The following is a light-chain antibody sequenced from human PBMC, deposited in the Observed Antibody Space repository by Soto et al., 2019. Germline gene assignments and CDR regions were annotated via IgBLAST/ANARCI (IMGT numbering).Light chain of an antibody. V-gene: IGLV2-8*01. CDR2: DVT. CDR3: SSYAGFNKVI. CDR1: NSDIGMYNF. J-gene: IGLJ2*01. Sequence: QSVLTQPPSASGSPGQSVTISCTGTNSDIGMYNFVSWYQQHPGKAPKLTLYDVTERPSGVPDRFSGSKSGNAASLTVSGLQAEDEADYYCSSYAGFNKVIFGGGTKLTVL.